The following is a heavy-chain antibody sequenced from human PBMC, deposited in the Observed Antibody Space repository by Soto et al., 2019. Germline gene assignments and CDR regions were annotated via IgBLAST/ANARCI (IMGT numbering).Heavy chain of an antibody. CDR1: GYTFTDYD. Sequence: QVQLVQSGSEVKKPGAPVKVSCKASGYTFTDYDINWVRQAPGLGLEWMGWMNPNTGNTRYADHFQGRLIMTRDTSTSTAFMQLSGLRSEDTALYYRARGKLATLTDFWGQGTLVTVSS. V-gene: IGHV1-8*01. CDR3: ARGKLATLTDF. D-gene: IGHD5-12*01. CDR2: MNPNTGNT. J-gene: IGHJ4*02.